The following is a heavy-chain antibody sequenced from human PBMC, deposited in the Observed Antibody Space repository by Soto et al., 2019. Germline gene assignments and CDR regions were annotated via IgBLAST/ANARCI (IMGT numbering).Heavy chain of an antibody. CDR3: ARRGDTLQLWLGASFDY. D-gene: IGHD5-18*01. CDR1: GFTFSSYA. J-gene: IGHJ4*02. CDR2: ISYDGSNK. V-gene: IGHV3-30-3*01. Sequence: QVQLVESGGGVVQPGRSLRLSCAASGFTFSSYAMHWVRQAPGKGLEWVAVISYDGSNKYYADSVKGRFTISRDNSKNTLYLQMNSLRAEDTAVYYCARRGDTLQLWLGASFDYWGQSTLVTVSS.